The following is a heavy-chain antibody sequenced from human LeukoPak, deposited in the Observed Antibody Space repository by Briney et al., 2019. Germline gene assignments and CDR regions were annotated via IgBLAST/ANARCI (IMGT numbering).Heavy chain of an antibody. CDR3: ARELSSSWYSWFDP. J-gene: IGHJ5*02. D-gene: IGHD6-13*01. Sequence: SVKVSCTASGGTFSINAISWVRQAPGQGLEWMGGIIPIFGTANYAQKFQGRVTITTDESTSTAYMELSSLRSEDTAVYYCARELSSSWYSWFDPWGQGTLVTVSS. CDR2: IIPIFGTA. V-gene: IGHV1-69*05. CDR1: GGTFSINA.